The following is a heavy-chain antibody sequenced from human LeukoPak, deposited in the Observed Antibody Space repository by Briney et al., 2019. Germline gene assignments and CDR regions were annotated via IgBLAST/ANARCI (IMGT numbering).Heavy chain of an antibody. J-gene: IGHJ4*02. CDR2: MYYSEST. Sequence: SETLSLTCTVSGGSISSSSHYWGWIRQPPGKGLEWIGSMYYSESTYYNSSLKSRLTISVDTSKNQFSLKVNSVTAADTAVYYCARTVIVGPTRHFDYWGQGTLVTVSS. CDR1: GGSISSSSHY. CDR3: ARTVIVGPTRHFDY. V-gene: IGHV4-39*01. D-gene: IGHD1-26*01.